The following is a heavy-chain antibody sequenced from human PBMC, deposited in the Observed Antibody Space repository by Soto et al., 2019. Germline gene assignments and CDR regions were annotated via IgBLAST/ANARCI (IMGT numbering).Heavy chain of an antibody. J-gene: IGHJ4*01. V-gene: IGHV4-39*01. CDR3: ARQGGGGYEYSSSPDYFYY. D-gene: IGHD6-6*01. Sequence: QLQLQESGPGLVKPSETLSLTCTVSGGSISSSSYYWGWIRQPPGKGLEWIGRIYYSGSHYYNPSLNRRVAMSVDTSKNQFHLTVSSVTAADTAVYYCARQGGGGYEYSSSPDYFYYSGQGTLVTVSA. CDR2: IYYSGSH. CDR1: GGSISSSSYY.